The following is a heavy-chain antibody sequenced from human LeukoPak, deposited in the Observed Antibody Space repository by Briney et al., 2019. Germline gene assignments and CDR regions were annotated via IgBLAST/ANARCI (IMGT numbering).Heavy chain of an antibody. V-gene: IGHV4-31*03. J-gene: IGHJ5*02. Sequence: PSQTLSLTCTVSGGSISSGGYYWSWIRQHPGKGLGWIGYIYYSGSTYYNPSLKSRVTISVDTSKNQFSLKLSSVTAADTAVYYCAREYAAGNWFDPWGQGTLVTVSS. CDR3: AREYAAGNWFDP. CDR1: GGSISSGGYY. CDR2: IYYSGST.